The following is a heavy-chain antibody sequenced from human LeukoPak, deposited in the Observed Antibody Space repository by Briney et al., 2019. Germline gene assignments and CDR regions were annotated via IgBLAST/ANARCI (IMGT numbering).Heavy chain of an antibody. CDR1: GFPFGDYA. V-gene: IGHV3-49*04. CDR3: TREYAQGGFDY. J-gene: IGHJ4*02. CDR2: IRSKAYGGTT. D-gene: IGHD2-2*01. Sequence: PGGSLRLSCPASGFPFGDYAMSWVRPAPGKGLEWVGFIRSKAYGGTTEYAASVKGRFTISRDDSKSIAYLQMNSLKTEDTAVYYCTREYAQGGFDYWGQGTLVTVSS.